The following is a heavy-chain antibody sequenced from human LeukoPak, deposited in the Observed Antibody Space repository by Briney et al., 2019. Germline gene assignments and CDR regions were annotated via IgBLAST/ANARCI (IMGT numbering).Heavy chain of an antibody. CDR1: GFTFSSYA. Sequence: GSLRLSCAASGFTFSSYAMSWVRQAPGKGLEWVSTLSGTGGSTYYADSVKGRFTISRDNSKNTLYLQMNSLRAEDTAVYYCAKDRAAAAPYNWFDPWGQGTLVTVSS. CDR3: AKDRAAAAPYNWFDP. J-gene: IGHJ5*02. V-gene: IGHV3-23*01. CDR2: LSGTGGST. D-gene: IGHD6-13*01.